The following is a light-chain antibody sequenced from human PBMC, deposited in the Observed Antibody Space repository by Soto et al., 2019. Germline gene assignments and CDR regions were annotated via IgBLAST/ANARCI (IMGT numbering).Light chain of an antibody. CDR2: EVS. V-gene: IGLV2-14*01. CDR3: SSYTSSSTLV. J-gene: IGLJ1*01. CDR1: SSDVGGYNY. Sequence: QSVLTQSPSVSGAPRQSVNISCSGTSSDVGGYNYVSWYQQHPGKAPKLMIYEVSNRPSGVSNRFSGSKSGNTASLTISGLQAEDEADYYCSSYTSSSTLVFGTGTKVTVL.